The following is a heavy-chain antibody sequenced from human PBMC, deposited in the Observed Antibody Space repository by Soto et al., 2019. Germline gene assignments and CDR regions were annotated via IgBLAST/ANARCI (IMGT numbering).Heavy chain of an antibody. CDR3: VRGLLYATTYFDY. J-gene: IGHJ4*02. V-gene: IGHV1-69*06. D-gene: IGHD2-8*01. Sequence: QVQLVQSGAEVKKPGSSMKVSCKASGDTFTTNSLNWVRQAPGQGLEWMGGIIPVVGTTKYAQKYQDRVTITGDKSTNTAYMELSSLRSDDTAVYYCVRGLLYATTYFDYWGQGTPVTVSS. CDR1: GDTFTTNS. CDR2: IIPVVGTT.